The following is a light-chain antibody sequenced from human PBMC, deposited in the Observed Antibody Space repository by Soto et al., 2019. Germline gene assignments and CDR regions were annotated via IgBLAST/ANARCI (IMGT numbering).Light chain of an antibody. Sequence: DIVMTQSPLSLPVTPGEPASISCRSSQSLLHSNGYNYLHWYLQKPGQSPQLLIYLGSNRASGVPDRFSGSGSGTDLTLKISRVEAEDVGVYYCMQVLQTPSYTFGQGTKLEIK. CDR2: LGS. CDR1: QSLLHSNGYNY. V-gene: IGKV2-28*01. J-gene: IGKJ2*01. CDR3: MQVLQTPSYT.